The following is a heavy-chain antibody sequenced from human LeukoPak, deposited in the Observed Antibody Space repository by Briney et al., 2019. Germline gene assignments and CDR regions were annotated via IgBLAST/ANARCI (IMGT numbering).Heavy chain of an antibody. CDR2: IGSSGSTI. Sequence: PGGSLRLSCAASGFTFSSYEMNWVRQAPGKGLEWVSYIGSSGSTIYYADSVKGRFTISRDNAKNSLYLQMNSLRAEDTAVYYCARDYGSGSYYYYWGQGTLVTVSS. D-gene: IGHD3-10*01. V-gene: IGHV3-48*03. CDR3: ARDYGSGSYYYY. J-gene: IGHJ4*02. CDR1: GFTFSSYE.